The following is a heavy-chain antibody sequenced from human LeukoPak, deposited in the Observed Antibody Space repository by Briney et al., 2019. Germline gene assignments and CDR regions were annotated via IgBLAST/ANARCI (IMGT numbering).Heavy chain of an antibody. Sequence: GGSLRLFCAASGFTFSSYGMHWVRQAPGKGLEWVAVISYDGSNKYYADSVKGRFTISRDNSKNTLYLQMNSLRAEDTAVYYCAKFTRYYYDSSVPWFDPWGQGTLVTVSS. CDR1: GFTFSSYG. CDR2: ISYDGSNK. CDR3: AKFTRYYYDSSVPWFDP. D-gene: IGHD3-22*01. J-gene: IGHJ5*02. V-gene: IGHV3-30*18.